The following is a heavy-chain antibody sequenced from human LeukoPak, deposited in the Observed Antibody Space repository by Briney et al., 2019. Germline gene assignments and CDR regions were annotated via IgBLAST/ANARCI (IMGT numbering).Heavy chain of an antibody. V-gene: IGHV3-7*04. CDR1: GFTFSSYW. J-gene: IGHJ4*02. D-gene: IGHD5-24*01. Sequence: GGSLRLSCAASGFTFSSYWMNWARQAPGKGLEWVANIKQDGSKKSYVDSVKGRFTISRDNAKNSLYLQMNSLRAEDTAIYYCTRVGYIDEGIDYWGQGTLVTVSS. CDR3: TRVGYIDEGIDY. CDR2: IKQDGSKK.